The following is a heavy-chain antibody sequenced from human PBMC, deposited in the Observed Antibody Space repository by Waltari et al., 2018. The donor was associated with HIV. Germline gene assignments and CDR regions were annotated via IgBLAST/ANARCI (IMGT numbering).Heavy chain of an antibody. CDR2: IYYSGIT. D-gene: IGHD2-15*01. CDR1: GVSISTSGYY. V-gene: IGHV4-39*01. CDR3: ARRPYCSSASCYPSDARGAFDI. Sequence: QLQLQQSGPGLVKPSETLSLICTVSGVSISTSGYYWGWIRQPPGKGLGWIGSIYYSGITYYNPSLKSRVTISADTSRNQFSLWLSSVTAADTAVYYCARRPYCSSASCYPSDARGAFDIWGQGTMVTVSS. J-gene: IGHJ3*02.